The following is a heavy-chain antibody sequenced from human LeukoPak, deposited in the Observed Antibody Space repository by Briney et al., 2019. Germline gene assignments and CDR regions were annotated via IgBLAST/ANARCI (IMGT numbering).Heavy chain of an antibody. Sequence: QPGGSLRLSCVASGFTFSNYWMSWVRQAPGKGLEWVASIKQDGSEKYYVDFVKGRFSISRDNAKNSLYLQMNSLGADDTAVYYCAGGTGMDVWGQGTTVTVSS. D-gene: IGHD1-1*01. V-gene: IGHV3-7*05. J-gene: IGHJ6*02. CDR1: GFTFSNYW. CDR2: IKQDGSEK. CDR3: AGGTGMDV.